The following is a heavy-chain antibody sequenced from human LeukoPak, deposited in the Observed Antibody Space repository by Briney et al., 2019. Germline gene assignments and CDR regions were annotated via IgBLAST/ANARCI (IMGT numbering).Heavy chain of an antibody. J-gene: IGHJ6*03. D-gene: IGHD3-10*01. CDR1: GYSISSGYY. CDR2: IYHSGST. Sequence: SETLSLTCTVSGYSISSGYYWGWIRQPPGKGLEWIGSIYHSGSTCYNPSLNSRVTISVDTSKNQFSLKLSSVTAADTAVYYCARAVGSGSFQTYYYYMDVWGKGTTVTVSS. CDR3: ARAVGSGSFQTYYYYMDV. V-gene: IGHV4-38-2*02.